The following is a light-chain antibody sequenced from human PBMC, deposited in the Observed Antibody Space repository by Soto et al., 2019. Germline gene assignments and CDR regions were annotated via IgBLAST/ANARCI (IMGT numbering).Light chain of an antibody. Sequence: QPVLTQPPSASGTPGQRVSIACSGSSSNIGRNIVNWYQQLPGTAPKLLIYTNNQRPSGVPDRFSGSKSGTSASLAISGLQSEDEADYHCAVWDDSLNGWVFGGGTKLTVL. CDR2: TNN. J-gene: IGLJ3*02. CDR3: AVWDDSLNGWV. V-gene: IGLV1-44*01. CDR1: SSNIGRNI.